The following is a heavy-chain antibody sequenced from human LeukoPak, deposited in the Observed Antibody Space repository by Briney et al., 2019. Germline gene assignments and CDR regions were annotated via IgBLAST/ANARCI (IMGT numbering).Heavy chain of an antibody. CDR2: ISYSGST. CDR3: ASEKKSAAGVFDY. D-gene: IGHD6-13*01. CDR1: GGSISSGAYF. J-gene: IGHJ4*02. V-gene: IGHV4-31*03. Sequence: SETLSLTCTVSGGSISSGAYFWSWIRQHPWKGLGWIGYISYSGSTYYNPSLKSRVTISIDTSKNQFSLKLSAVTAADTAVYYCASEKKSAAGVFDYWGQGTLVTVSS.